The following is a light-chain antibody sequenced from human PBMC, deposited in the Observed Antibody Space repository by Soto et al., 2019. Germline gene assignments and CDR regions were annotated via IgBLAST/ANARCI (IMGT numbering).Light chain of an antibody. CDR2: EVS. CDR1: SSDVGGYNY. V-gene: IGLV2-14*01. CDR3: SSYTSSSPLV. Sequence: QSALTQPASVSGSPGQSITISCTGTSSDVGGYNYVSWYQQHPGKAPKLMIYEVSHRPSGVSNRFSGSKSGNTASLTISGLQAEDEADYYCSSYTSSSPLVFGGGTKLTVL. J-gene: IGLJ3*02.